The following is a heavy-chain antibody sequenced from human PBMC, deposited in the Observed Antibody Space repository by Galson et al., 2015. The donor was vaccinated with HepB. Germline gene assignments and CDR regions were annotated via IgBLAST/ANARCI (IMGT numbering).Heavy chain of an antibody. Sequence: SLRLSCAASGFTFSGSAMHWVRQASGKGLEWVGRIRSKANIYATAYAASVKGRFTISRDDSKNTAYLQMNSLKTEDTAVYYCTRQRADYYGSGKTYYGMDVWGQGTTVTVSS. CDR3: TRQRADYYGSGKTYYGMDV. V-gene: IGHV3-73*01. CDR2: IRSKANIYAT. D-gene: IGHD3-10*01. J-gene: IGHJ6*02. CDR1: GFTFSGSA.